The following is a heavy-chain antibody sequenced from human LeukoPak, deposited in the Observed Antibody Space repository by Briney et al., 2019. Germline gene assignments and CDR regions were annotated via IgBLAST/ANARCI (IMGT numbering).Heavy chain of an antibody. D-gene: IGHD1-26*01. J-gene: IGHJ4*02. V-gene: IGHV3-48*04. CDR1: GFTFSSYS. Sequence: GGSLRLSCAASGFTFSSYSMNWVRQAPGKGLEWVSYISSSSSTIYYADSVKGRFTNSRDNAKNSLYLQMNSLRAEDTAVYYCARDLEWELSTSPDPTFFDYWGQGTLVTVSS. CDR3: ARDLEWELSTSPDPTFFDY. CDR2: ISSSSSTI.